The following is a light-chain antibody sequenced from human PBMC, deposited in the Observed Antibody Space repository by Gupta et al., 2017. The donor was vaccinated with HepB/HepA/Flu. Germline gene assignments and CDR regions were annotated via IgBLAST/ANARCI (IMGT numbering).Light chain of an antibody. Sequence: SVLTQPPSLSATPGQRVTISCSSTTSNVGTNYVCWYQYHPGEAPKLLIYMINQRPSGVPARFSGSKSGTSASLTISGLQSDDEADYYCGAYTGSISASWVFGGGTKLTVL. CDR3: GAYTGSISASWV. CDR1: TSNVGTNY. J-gene: IGLJ3*02. CDR2: MIN. V-gene: IGLV1-47*01.